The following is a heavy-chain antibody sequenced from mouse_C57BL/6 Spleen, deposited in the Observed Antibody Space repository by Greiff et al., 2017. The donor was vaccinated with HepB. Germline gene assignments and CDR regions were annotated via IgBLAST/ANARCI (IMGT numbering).Heavy chain of an antibody. Sequence: VQLQQPGAELVRPGSSVKLSCKASGYTFTSYWMDWVKQRPGQGLEWIGNIYPSDSETHYNQKFKDKATLTVDKSSSTAYMQLSSLTSEDSAVYYCARDGGGYFDVWGTGTTVTVSS. CDR2: IYPSDSET. V-gene: IGHV1-61*01. CDR3: ARDGGGYFDV. J-gene: IGHJ1*03. CDR1: GYTFTSYW. D-gene: IGHD1-2*01.